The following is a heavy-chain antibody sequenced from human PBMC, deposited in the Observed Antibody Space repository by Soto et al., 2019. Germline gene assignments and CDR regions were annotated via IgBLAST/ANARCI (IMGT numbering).Heavy chain of an antibody. CDR3: ARHRGLAGNDYGDYYAFDI. V-gene: IGHV5-51*01. J-gene: IGHJ3*02. CDR1: GYSFTSYW. CDR2: IYPGDSDT. D-gene: IGHD4-17*01. Sequence: GESLKISCKGSGYSFTSYWIGWVRQMPGKGLEWMGIIYPGDSDTRYSPSFQGQVTISADKSISTAYLQWSSLKASDTAMYYCARHRGLAGNDYGDYYAFDIWGQGTMVTVSS.